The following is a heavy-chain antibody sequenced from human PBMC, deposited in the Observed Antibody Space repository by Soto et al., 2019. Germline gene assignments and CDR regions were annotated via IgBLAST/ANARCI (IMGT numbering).Heavy chain of an antibody. CDR2: IYYSGST. CDR3: ASSRGIAAAGPFDP. CDR1: GGSISSSSYY. V-gene: IGHV4-39*01. D-gene: IGHD6-13*01. Sequence: QLQLQESGPGLVKPSETLSLTCTVSGGSISSSSYYWGWIRQPPGKGLEWIGSIYYSGSTSYNPSLKRRLTISVDTSKNQFSLKPSSVTAADTAVYYCASSRGIAAAGPFDPWGQGTLVTVSS. J-gene: IGHJ5*02.